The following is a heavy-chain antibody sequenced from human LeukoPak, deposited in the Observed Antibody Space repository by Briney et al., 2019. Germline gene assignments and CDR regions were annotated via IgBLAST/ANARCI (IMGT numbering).Heavy chain of an antibody. Sequence: SCKASGGTFSSYGMSWVRQAPGKGLEWVSAISGSGGSTYYADSVKGRFTISRDNSKNTLYLQMNSLRADDTAVYYCARDDPMVYATYDHWGQGTLVTVSS. V-gene: IGHV3-23*01. CDR3: ARDDPMVYATYDH. J-gene: IGHJ4*02. CDR2: ISGSGGST. CDR1: GGTFSSYG. D-gene: IGHD2-8*01.